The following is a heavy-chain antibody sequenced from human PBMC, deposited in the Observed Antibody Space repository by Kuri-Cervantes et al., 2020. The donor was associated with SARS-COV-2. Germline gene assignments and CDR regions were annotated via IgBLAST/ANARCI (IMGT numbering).Heavy chain of an antibody. J-gene: IGHJ5*02. V-gene: IGHV4-38-2*02. CDR3: ARGDSSGYGWFDP. Sequence: SETLSLTCTVSGYSISSGYYWGWIRQPPGKGLEWIGSFYHSGSTYYNPSLKSRVTISVDTSKNQFSLKLSSVTAADTAVYYCARGDSSGYGWFDPWGQGTLVTVSS. CDR2: FYHSGST. D-gene: IGHD3-22*01. CDR1: GYSISSGYY.